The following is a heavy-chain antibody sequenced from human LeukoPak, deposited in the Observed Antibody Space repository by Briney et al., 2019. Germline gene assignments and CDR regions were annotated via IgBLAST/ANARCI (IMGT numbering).Heavy chain of an antibody. CDR1: GYSFTSYW. J-gene: IGHJ5*02. D-gene: IGHD3-3*01. CDR2: IYPGDSET. V-gene: IGHV5-51*01. Sequence: RESLQISCKGSGYSFTSYWIGWVRQMPGKGLEWMGIIYPGDSETKYSPSFQGQVTISADKSISTAYLQWSSLKASDTAMYYCAIFDFLFGEIDNWFDPWGQGTLVTVSS. CDR3: AIFDFLFGEIDNWFDP.